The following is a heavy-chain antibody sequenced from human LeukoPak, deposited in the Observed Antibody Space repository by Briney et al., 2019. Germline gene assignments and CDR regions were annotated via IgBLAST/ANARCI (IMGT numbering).Heavy chain of an antibody. D-gene: IGHD6-6*01. CDR2: IYYSGST. V-gene: IGHV4-59*01. Sequence: PSETLSLTCTVSGGSISSYYWSWIRQPPGKGLEWIGYIYYSGSTNYNPSLKSRVTISVDTSKNQFSLKLGSVTAADTAVYYCARKVYGDAFDIWGQGTMVTVSS. J-gene: IGHJ3*02. CDR1: GGSISSYY. CDR3: ARKVYGDAFDI.